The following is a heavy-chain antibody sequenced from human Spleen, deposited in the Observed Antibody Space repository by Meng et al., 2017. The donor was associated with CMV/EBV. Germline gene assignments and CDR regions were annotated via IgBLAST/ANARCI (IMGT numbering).Heavy chain of an antibody. D-gene: IGHD2-2*01. CDR3: ARCQPARGRPGWYFDL. CDR2: INHSGST. CDR1: GGSCSGDY. V-gene: IGHV4-34*01. Sequence: YGGSCSGDYWSWIRQPPGKGLEWIGEINHSGSTNYNPSLKSRVTISVDTSKNQFSLKLSSVTAADTAVYYCARCQPARGRPGWYFDLWGRGTLVTVSS. J-gene: IGHJ2*01.